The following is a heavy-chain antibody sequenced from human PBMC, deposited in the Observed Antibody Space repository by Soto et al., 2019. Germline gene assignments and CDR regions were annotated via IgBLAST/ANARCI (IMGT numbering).Heavy chain of an antibody. D-gene: IGHD6-13*01. CDR1: GFTFSSYS. V-gene: IGHV3-21*01. Sequence: PGGSLRLSCAASGFTFSSYSMNWVRQAPGKGLEWVSSISSSSSYIYYADSVKGRFTISRDNAKNSLYLQMNSLRAEDTAVYYCAREGADSSSWYYYYYGMDVWGQGTTVTSP. CDR2: ISSSSSYI. J-gene: IGHJ6*02. CDR3: AREGADSSSWYYYYYGMDV.